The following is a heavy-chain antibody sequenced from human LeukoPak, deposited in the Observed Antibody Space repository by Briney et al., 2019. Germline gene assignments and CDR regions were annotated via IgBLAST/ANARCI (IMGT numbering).Heavy chain of an antibody. V-gene: IGHV4-4*02. D-gene: IGHD3-22*01. CDR2: IYHSGST. Sequence: PSETLSLTCAVSGGSISSSNWWSWVRQPPGKGLEWIGEIYHSGSTNYNPSLKSRVTISVDKSKNQFSLKLSSVTAADTAVYYCARRYISSGYNFDYWGQGTLVTVSS. CDR3: ARRYISSGYNFDY. J-gene: IGHJ4*02. CDR1: GGSISSSNW.